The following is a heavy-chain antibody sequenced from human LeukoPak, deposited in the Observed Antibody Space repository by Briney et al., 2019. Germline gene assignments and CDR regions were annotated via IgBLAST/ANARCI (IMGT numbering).Heavy chain of an antibody. Sequence: GGSLRLSCAASGFTFSSYAMSWVRQAPGKGLEWVSAISGSGGSTYYADSVKGRFTISRDNSKNTLYLQMNSLRAEDTAVYYCASTGYSSGWYGAFDIWGQGTMVTVSS. D-gene: IGHD6-19*01. V-gene: IGHV3-23*01. J-gene: IGHJ3*02. CDR1: GFTFSSYA. CDR3: ASTGYSSGWYGAFDI. CDR2: ISGSGGST.